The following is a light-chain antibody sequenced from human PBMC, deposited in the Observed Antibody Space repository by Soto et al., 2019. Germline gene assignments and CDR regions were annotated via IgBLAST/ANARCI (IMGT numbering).Light chain of an antibody. CDR3: QQYYSSPYT. J-gene: IGKJ2*01. V-gene: IGKV4-1*01. CDR1: QSLLYSSNNKNY. Sequence: IVMTQSPDSLAVSLGERATINCKSSQSLLYSSNNKNYLAWYQQKPGQPPKLLIYWASTRESGVPDRFSGSASGTHFTLTISSLQAEDVAVYYCQQYYSSPYTFGQGTKLEIK. CDR2: WAS.